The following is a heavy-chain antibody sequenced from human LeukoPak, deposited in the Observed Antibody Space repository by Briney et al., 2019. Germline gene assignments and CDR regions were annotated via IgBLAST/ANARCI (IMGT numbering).Heavy chain of an antibody. J-gene: IGHJ3*02. Sequence: TGGSLSLSCTASGFTFGDYTMSWVRQAPGKGLGWVGFIRSKTYGGTTEYAASVKGRFTISRDDSKRIAYLQMNSLKIEDTAVYYCTVYGSAAMDVFDIWGQGTMVTVSS. D-gene: IGHD3-10*01. CDR2: IRSKTYGGTT. V-gene: IGHV3-49*04. CDR3: TVYGSAAMDVFDI. CDR1: GFTFGDYT.